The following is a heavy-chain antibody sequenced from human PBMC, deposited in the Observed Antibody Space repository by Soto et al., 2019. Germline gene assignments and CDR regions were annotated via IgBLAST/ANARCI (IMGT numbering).Heavy chain of an antibody. V-gene: IGHV4-59*01. D-gene: IGHD2-2*01. J-gene: IGHJ5*02. CDR1: GGSISSYY. CDR2: IYYSGST. Sequence: SETLSLTCTVSGGSISSYYWSWIRQPPGKGLEWIGYIYYSGSTNYNPSLKSRVTISVDTSKNQFSLKLSSVTAADTAVYYCAGQYCSSTSCYPPYNWFDPWGQGTLVTVSS. CDR3: AGQYCSSTSCYPPYNWFDP.